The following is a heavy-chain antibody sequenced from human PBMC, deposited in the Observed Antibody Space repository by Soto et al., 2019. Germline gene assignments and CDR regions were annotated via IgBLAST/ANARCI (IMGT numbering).Heavy chain of an antibody. CDR2: INAGNGNT. J-gene: IGHJ4*02. D-gene: IGHD3-3*01. CDR3: ARDTLYYDFWSGYLR. Sequence: WASVKVSCKASGYTFTSYAMHWVRQAPGQRLEWMGWINAGNGNTKYSQKFQGRVTITRDTSASTAYMELSSLRSEDTAVYYCARDTLYYDFWSGYLRWGQGTLVTVSS. CDR1: GYTFTSYA. V-gene: IGHV1-3*01.